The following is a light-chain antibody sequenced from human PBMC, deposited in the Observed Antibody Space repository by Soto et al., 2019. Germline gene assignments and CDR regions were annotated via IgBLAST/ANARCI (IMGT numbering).Light chain of an antibody. CDR3: KQYGSSPGT. CDR1: QSVSSSY. V-gene: IGKV3-20*01. J-gene: IGKJ1*01. CDR2: DTY. Sequence: EIVLTQSPAILSVSPGERATLSCRASQSVSSSYLAWYQQKPGQAPSLLIYDTYTRATGIPDRFIGSGPGTDFALTISRVEPEDFAMYFCKQYGSSPGTFGQGTKVDIK.